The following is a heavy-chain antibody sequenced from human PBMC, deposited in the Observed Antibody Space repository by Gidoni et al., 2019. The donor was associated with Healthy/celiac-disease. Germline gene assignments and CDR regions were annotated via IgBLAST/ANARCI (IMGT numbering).Heavy chain of an antibody. D-gene: IGHD6-19*01. Sequence: EVQLLESGGGMVQPGGSLRLSCAASGITFSSYAMSWVRQAPGKGLAWVSAISGSGGSTYYADSVNGRFTISRDNSKNTLYLQMNSLRAEDTAVYYCAKDRLFLGGTPFDYWGQGTLVTVSS. CDR3: AKDRLFLGGTPFDY. J-gene: IGHJ4*02. CDR1: GITFSSYA. V-gene: IGHV3-23*01. CDR2: ISGSGGST.